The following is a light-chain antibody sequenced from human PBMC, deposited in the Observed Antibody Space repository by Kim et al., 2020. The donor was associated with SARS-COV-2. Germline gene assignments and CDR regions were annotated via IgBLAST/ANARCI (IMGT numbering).Light chain of an antibody. CDR3: QQRVGWIT. CDR2: DAS. V-gene: IGKV3-11*01. CDR1: QSVSSY. Sequence: EIVLTQSPATLSLSPGERATLSCRASQSVSSYLACYHHKPAQAPRLLIYDASRRATGTPARFSGSGSGTTFTLTISRLELADFAVYYCQQRVGWITFVQGTRLEIK. J-gene: IGKJ5*01.